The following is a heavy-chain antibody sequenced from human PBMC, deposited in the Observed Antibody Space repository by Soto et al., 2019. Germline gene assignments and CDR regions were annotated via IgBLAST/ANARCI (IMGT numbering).Heavy chain of an antibody. J-gene: IGHJ6*02. CDR2: ISNDGSNK. CDR3: ARDKKPFNWSPSILKSYYYGMDV. V-gene: IGHV3-30-3*01. D-gene: IGHD1-1*01. Sequence: QVQLVESGGRVVQPGRSLRLSCAASGFTFRTFAMHWVRQAPGKGLEWVAVISNDGSNKYFLDSVKGRFTVSRDNSNKPLYLQMDSLRAEDTAVYYCARDKKPFNWSPSILKSYYYGMDVWGQGTTVTVSS. CDR1: GFTFRTFA.